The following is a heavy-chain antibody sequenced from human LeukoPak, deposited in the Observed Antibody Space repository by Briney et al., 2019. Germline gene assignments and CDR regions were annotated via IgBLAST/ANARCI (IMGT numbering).Heavy chain of an antibody. CDR1: GYTFTSYY. V-gene: IGHV1-46*01. J-gene: IGHJ4*02. CDR3: ARFTVTNYYFDY. Sequence: GASVKVSCKASGYTFTSYYMHWVRQAPGQGLEWMGIINPSGGSTSYAQKFQGRVTMTRDTSTSTVYMELSSLRSEDTAVYYYARFTVTNYYFDYWGQGTLVTVSS. D-gene: IGHD4-17*01. CDR2: INPSGGST.